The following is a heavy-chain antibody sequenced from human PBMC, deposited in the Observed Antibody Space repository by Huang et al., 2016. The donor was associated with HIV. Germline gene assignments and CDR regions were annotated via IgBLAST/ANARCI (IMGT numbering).Heavy chain of an antibody. Sequence: QVQLVPSGAEVKKPGSSVKVSCKASGGSFRNFARGWVRQAPGQGLEGVGGISPTLGTANDAQKCQGRVTIIADESTSTAYMELSSLRSEDTAVYYCATVDYYDTSGPQRGYFDNWGQGTLVTVSS. D-gene: IGHD3-22*01. J-gene: IGHJ4*02. CDR2: ISPTLGTA. CDR1: GGSFRNFA. CDR3: ATVDYYDTSGPQRGYFDN. V-gene: IGHV1-69*01.